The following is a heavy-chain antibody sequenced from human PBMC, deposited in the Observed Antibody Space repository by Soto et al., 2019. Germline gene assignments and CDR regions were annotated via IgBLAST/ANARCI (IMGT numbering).Heavy chain of an antibody. V-gene: IGHV3-7*01. Sequence: GGSLRLSCAASGFTFNSYWMSWVRQAPGKGLEWVANIKEDGSDKYYVDSVKGRFTISRDNARNSLYLQMNSLRAEDTAVYYCARHELSYNYGMDVWGQGTTVTVSS. CDR1: GFTFNSYW. J-gene: IGHJ6*02. CDR3: ARHELSYNYGMDV. D-gene: IGHD1-7*01. CDR2: IKEDGSDK.